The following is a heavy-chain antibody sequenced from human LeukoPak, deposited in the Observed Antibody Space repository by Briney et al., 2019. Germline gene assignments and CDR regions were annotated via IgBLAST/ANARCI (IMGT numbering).Heavy chain of an antibody. V-gene: IGHV3-11*01. CDR1: GLSFSDYY. CDR3: ASVHYYALDY. CDR2: ISGSGSTT. Sequence: GGSLRLSCAASGLSFSDYYMSWIRQAPGKGLEWVSYISGSGSTTSYADSVKGRFTIPRDNAKNSLYLQMNSLRAEDTAVYYCASVHYYALDYWGQGTLVTVSS. J-gene: IGHJ4*02. D-gene: IGHD3-10*01.